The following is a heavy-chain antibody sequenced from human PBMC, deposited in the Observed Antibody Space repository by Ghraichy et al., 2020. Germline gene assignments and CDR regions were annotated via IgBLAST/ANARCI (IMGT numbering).Heavy chain of an antibody. CDR1: GGSISSSSYY. V-gene: IGHV4-39*01. J-gene: IGHJ4*02. CDR3: ARQVLYSSGAFDY. CDR2: IYYSGST. Sequence: SETLSLTCTVSGGSISSSSYYWGWIRQPPGKGLEWIGSIYYSGSTYYNPSLKSRVTISVDTSKNQFSLKLSSVTAADTAVYYCARQVLYSSGAFDYWGQGTLVTVSS. D-gene: IGHD6-19*01.